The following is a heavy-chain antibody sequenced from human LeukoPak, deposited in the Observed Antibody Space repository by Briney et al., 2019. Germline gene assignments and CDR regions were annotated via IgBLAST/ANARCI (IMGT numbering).Heavy chain of an antibody. D-gene: IGHD6-19*01. CDR3: ARAFSGWYAWFDP. J-gene: IGHJ5*02. Sequence: SETLSLTCTVSGGSISSYYWSWIRQPPGKGLEWIGYIYYSGSTNYNPSLKSRVTISVDTSKNHFSLKLSSVTAADTAVYFCARAFSGWYAWFDPWGQGTLVTVSS. CDR1: GGSISSYY. CDR2: IYYSGST. V-gene: IGHV4-59*12.